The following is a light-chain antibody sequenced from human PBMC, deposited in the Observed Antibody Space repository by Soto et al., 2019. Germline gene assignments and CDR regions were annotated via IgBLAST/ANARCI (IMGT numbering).Light chain of an antibody. Sequence: QSVLTQPPSASGSPGQSVTISCTGTISDVGGYNYVAWYQQHPGKAPKLMIYEVNKRPSGIPDRFSGSKSGTSATLGITGFQTGDEADYYCGSWDSSLSAYVFGTGTKVTVL. J-gene: IGLJ1*01. V-gene: IGLV2-8*01. CDR3: GSWDSSLSAYV. CDR1: ISDVGGYNY. CDR2: EVN.